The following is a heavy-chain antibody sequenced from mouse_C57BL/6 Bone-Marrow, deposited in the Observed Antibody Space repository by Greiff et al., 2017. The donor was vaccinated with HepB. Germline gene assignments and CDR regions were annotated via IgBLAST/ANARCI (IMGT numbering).Heavy chain of an antibody. CDR2: ISDGGSYT. D-gene: IGHD2-12*01. CDR3: ARDRKYDDGDSED. V-gene: IGHV5-4*01. Sequence: EVQVVESGGGLVKPGGSLKLSCAASGFTFSSYAMSWVRQTPEKRLEWVATISDGGSYTYYPDNVKGRVTISRDNAKNNLYLQMSHLKAEDTAMYYWARDRKYDDGDSEDWGPTATLTVDS. J-gene: IGHJ2*01. CDR1: GFTFSSYA.